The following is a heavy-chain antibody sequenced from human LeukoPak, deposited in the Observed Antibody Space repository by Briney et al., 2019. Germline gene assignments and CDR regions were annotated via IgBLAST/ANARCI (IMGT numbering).Heavy chain of an antibody. Sequence: ASVKVSCKASGYTFTGYYMHWVRQAPGQGLEWMGWINPNSGGTNYAQKFQGRVTMTRDTSISTAYMELSRLRSDDTAVYYCARDLPYYDFWSGYYPGYFDYWGQGTLVTVSS. D-gene: IGHD3-3*01. J-gene: IGHJ4*02. CDR3: ARDLPYYDFWSGYYPGYFDY. CDR2: INPNSGGT. CDR1: GYTFTGYY. V-gene: IGHV1-2*02.